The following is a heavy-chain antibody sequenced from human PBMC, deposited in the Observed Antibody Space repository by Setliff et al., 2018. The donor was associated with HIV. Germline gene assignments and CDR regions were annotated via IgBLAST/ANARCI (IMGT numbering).Heavy chain of an antibody. J-gene: IGHJ6*03. CDR3: TKEKKIVVVEWDYHYMDV. Sequence: GGSLRLSCVASGFTFNYVWMTWVRPAPGKGTEWVGRIKSEADGGTTDYAAPVKGRCTIARDDSTDTLYLQMSSLKTEDTAVYYCTKEKKIVVVEWDYHYMDVWGKGTTVTVSS. CDR1: GFTFNYVW. D-gene: IGHD2-15*01. V-gene: IGHV3-15*01. CDR2: IKSEADGGTT.